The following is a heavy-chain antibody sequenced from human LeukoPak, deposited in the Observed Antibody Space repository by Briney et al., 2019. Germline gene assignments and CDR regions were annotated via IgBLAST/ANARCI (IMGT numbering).Heavy chain of an antibody. J-gene: IGHJ4*02. CDR2: IIPIFGTA. CDR1: GGTFSSYP. CDR3: ARGRDGYNYSPFYYFDY. V-gene: IGHV1-69*13. D-gene: IGHD5-24*01. Sequence: SVKVSCKASGGTFSSYPISWVRQAPGQGLEWMGGIIPIFGTANYAQKFQGRVTITADESTSTAYMELSSLRSEDTAVYYCARGRDGYNYSPFYYFDYWRQGTLVTVSS.